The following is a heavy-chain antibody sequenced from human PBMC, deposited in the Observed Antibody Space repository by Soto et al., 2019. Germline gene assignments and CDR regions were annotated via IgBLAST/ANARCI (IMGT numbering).Heavy chain of an antibody. CDR3: ARDLSLYYDFWSGSSTYGMDV. CDR2: ISSSSSYI. Sequence: GGSLRLSCAASGFTFSSYSMNWVRQAPGKGLEWVSSISSSSSYIYYADSVKGRFTISRDNAKNSLYLQMNSLRAEDTAVYYCARDLSLYYDFWSGSSTYGMDVWGQGTTVTVSS. V-gene: IGHV3-21*01. D-gene: IGHD3-3*01. J-gene: IGHJ6*02. CDR1: GFTFSSYS.